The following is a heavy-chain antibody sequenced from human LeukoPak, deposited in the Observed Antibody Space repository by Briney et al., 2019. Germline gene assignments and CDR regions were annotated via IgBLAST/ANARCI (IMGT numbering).Heavy chain of an antibody. D-gene: IGHD2-15*01. CDR1: GGSFSGYY. Sequence: KSSETLSLTCAVYGGSFSGYYWSWICQPPGKGLEWIGEINHSGSTNYNPSLKSRVTISVDTSKNQFSLKLSSVTAADTAVYYCARAEDIVSSNYFDYWGQGTLVTVSS. J-gene: IGHJ4*02. CDR3: ARAEDIVSSNYFDY. V-gene: IGHV4-34*01. CDR2: INHSGST.